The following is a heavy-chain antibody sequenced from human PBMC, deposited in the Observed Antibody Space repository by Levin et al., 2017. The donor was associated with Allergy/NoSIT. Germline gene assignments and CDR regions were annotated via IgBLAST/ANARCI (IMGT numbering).Heavy chain of an antibody. Sequence: GGSLRLSCAASGFTFIGHATHWVRQAPGKGLEWLAAISYYGSYTPYADSVKGRFIISRDNSKDIVDLHMNSLRPEDTAVYYCARDIGVGATLGTPDYWGQGTLVTVSS. V-gene: IGHV3-30-3*01. CDR1: GFTFIGHA. J-gene: IGHJ4*02. CDR2: ISYYGSYT. CDR3: ARDIGVGATLGTPDY. D-gene: IGHD1-26*01.